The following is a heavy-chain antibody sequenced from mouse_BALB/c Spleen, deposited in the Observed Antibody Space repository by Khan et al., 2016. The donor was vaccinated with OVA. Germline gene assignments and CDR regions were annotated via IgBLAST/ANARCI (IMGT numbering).Heavy chain of an antibody. Sequence: QVQLKESGPGLVAPSQSLSITCTVSGFSLTSYGVHWVRQPPGKGLEWLGVICAGGSTNYNSALMSRLSISKDNSKSQVYLKMNSLQTEDTAMYDCARLEDIWGQGTTLTVSS. J-gene: IGHJ2*01. CDR3: ARLEDI. D-gene: IGHD1-3*01. CDR2: ICAGGST. V-gene: IGHV2-9*02. CDR1: GFSLTSYG.